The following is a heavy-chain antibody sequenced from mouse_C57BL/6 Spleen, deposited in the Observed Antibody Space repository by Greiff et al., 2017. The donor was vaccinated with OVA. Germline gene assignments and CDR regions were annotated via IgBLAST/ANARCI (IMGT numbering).Heavy chain of an antibody. CDR2: ISYDGSN. D-gene: IGHD2-4*01. V-gene: IGHV3-6*01. J-gene: IGHJ3*01. CDR3: ARVEGYDYDGGAWFAY. CDR1: GYSITSGYY. Sequence: DVKLVESGPGLVKPSQSLSLTCSVTGYSITSGYYWNWIRQFPGNKLEWMGYISYDGSNNYNPSLKNRISITRDTSKNQFFLKLNSVTTEDTATYYCARVEGYDYDGGAWFAYWGQGTLVTVSA.